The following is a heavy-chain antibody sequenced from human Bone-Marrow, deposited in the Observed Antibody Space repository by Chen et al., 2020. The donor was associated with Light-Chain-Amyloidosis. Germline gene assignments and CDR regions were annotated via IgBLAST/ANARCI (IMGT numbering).Heavy chain of an antibody. CDR1: GGSIRSYY. Sequence: QVQLQESGPGLVKPAATLSFTCTVSGGSIRSYYWSWIRQPPGKGLEWGGYFYYIGSIDYNPSFKSRVTISVDTSKNQVSLNLSSVTAADTAVYYCAKGYSSSWYGGKWFDPWGQGTLVTVSS. V-gene: IGHV4-59*01. J-gene: IGHJ5*02. CDR2: FYYIGSI. D-gene: IGHD6-13*01. CDR3: AKGYSSSWYGGKWFDP.